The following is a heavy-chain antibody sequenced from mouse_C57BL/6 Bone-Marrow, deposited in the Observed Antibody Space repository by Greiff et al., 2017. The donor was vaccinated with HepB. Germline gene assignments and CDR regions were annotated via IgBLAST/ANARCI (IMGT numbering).Heavy chain of an antibody. V-gene: IGHV1-54*01. CDR2: INPGSGGT. CDR3: ASFGYGSSYDYFDY. CDR1: GYAFTNYL. Sequence: QVQLQQSGAELVRPGTSVKVSCKASGYAFTNYLIEWVKQRPGQGLEWIGVINPGSGGTNYNEKFKGKATLTADKASSTAYMQLSSLPSEDSAVYFCASFGYGSSYDYFDYWGQGTTLTVSS. J-gene: IGHJ2*01. D-gene: IGHD1-1*01.